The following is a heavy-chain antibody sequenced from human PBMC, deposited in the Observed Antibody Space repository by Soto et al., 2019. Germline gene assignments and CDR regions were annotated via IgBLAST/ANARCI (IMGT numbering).Heavy chain of an antibody. CDR1: GYTFTSYD. J-gene: IGHJ6*02. Sequence: ASVKVSCKASGYTFTSYDINWVRQATGQGLEWMGWMNPNSGNTGYAQKFQGRVTMTRNTSISTAYMELSSLRSEDTAMYYCARGLAYYDYVWGSYRQWYYYYGMDVWGQGTTVTVSS. CDR2: MNPNSGNT. D-gene: IGHD3-16*02. V-gene: IGHV1-8*01. CDR3: ARGLAYYDYVWGSYRQWYYYYGMDV.